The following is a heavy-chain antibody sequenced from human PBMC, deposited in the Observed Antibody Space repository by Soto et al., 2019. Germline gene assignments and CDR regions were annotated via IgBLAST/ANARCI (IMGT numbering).Heavy chain of an antibody. D-gene: IGHD3-9*01. Sequence: GGSLRLSCVGSGFTFSDSVMAWVRQAPGKGLEWLSVMSGDGGSTYYADSVKGRFTISRDNSKNTLYLQMNSLRADDTAVYYCAKDILNGYRPHGLDVWGQGTTVTVSS. V-gene: IGHV3-23*01. CDR3: AKDILNGYRPHGLDV. J-gene: IGHJ6*02. CDR2: MSGDGGST. CDR1: GFTFSDSV.